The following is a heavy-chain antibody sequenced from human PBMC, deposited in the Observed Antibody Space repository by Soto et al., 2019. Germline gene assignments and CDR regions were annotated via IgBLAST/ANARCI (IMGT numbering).Heavy chain of an antibody. Sequence: GASVKVSCKGSGYTHTELSMHWLRQAPGKGLEWMGGFDPEDGETIYAQKFQGRVTMTEDTSTDTAYMELSSLRSEDTAVYYCATAPRFSRGRRFDPWGQGTLVTVSS. CDR2: FDPEDGET. CDR3: ATAPRFSRGRRFDP. J-gene: IGHJ5*02. V-gene: IGHV1-24*01. CDR1: GYTHTELS. D-gene: IGHD6-6*01.